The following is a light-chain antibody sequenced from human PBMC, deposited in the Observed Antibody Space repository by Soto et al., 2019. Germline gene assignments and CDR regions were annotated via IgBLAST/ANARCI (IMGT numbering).Light chain of an antibody. CDR3: QQYYSYPRT. CDR2: AAS. Sequence: AIRMTQSPSSLSASTGDRVTITCRASQGISSYLAWYQQKPGKAPQLLIYAASTLQSGVPSRFSGSGYGTDFTLTISCLQSEDFASYYCQQYYSYPRTFGQGTKVEIK. CDR1: QGISSY. V-gene: IGKV1-8*01. J-gene: IGKJ1*01.